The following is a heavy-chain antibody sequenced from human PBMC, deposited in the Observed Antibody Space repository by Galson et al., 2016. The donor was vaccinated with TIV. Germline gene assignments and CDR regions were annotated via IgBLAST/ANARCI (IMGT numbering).Heavy chain of an antibody. CDR2: IYYTGST. D-gene: IGHD3-22*01. CDR3: ARRTHYDSSGYSDAFDI. J-gene: IGHJ3*02. CDR1: GGSINSNTCY. Sequence: TLSLTCTVSGGSINSNTCYWAWIRQPPGKGLEWIATIYYTGSTYYNPSLKSRVSISMDTPKNQFSLKLSSVTAADTAVYYCARRTHYDSSGYSDAFDIWGQGTMVPVSS. V-gene: IGHV4-39*01.